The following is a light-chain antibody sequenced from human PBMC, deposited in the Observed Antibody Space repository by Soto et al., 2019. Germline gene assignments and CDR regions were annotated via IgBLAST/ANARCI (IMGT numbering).Light chain of an antibody. J-gene: IGLJ2*01. CDR1: MRGVGAYNL. Sequence: QSVLTQPASVSGSPGPSITISCAGTMRGVGAYNLVSWYQQHTGRAPQPIIYEVRKRPSGISFRFSVSRPGNTASLITSGLQAEDEADYDCSAYASKRSLIVGGGTKVTVL. CDR2: EVR. CDR3: SAYASKRSLI. V-gene: IGLV2-14*01.